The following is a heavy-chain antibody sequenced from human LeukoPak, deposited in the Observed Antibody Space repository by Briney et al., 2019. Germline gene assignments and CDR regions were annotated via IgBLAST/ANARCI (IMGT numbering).Heavy chain of an antibody. J-gene: IGHJ4*02. Sequence: SETLSLTCTVSGGSIISSDYYWGWIRQPPGKGLEWIGSIYYSGSTYYNPSLKSRVTISVDTSKNQFSLKLSSVTAADTAVYYCARDRGIAAGGGFDYWGQGTLVTVSS. CDR3: ARDRGIAAGGGFDY. CDR1: GGSIISSDYY. V-gene: IGHV4-39*07. CDR2: IYYSGST. D-gene: IGHD6-13*01.